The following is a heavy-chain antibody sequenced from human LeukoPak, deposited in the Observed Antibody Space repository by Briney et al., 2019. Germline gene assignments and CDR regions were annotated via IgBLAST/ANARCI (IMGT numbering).Heavy chain of an antibody. CDR1: GFTFDDYA. CDR2: ISWNSGSI. CDR3: AKEGHYYYYYGMDV. J-gene: IGHJ6*02. Sequence: GGSLRLSCAASGFTFDDYAMHWVRHAPGKGLEWVSGISWNSGSIDYADSVKGRFTISRDNAKNSLYLQMNSLRAEDTALYYCAKEGHYYYYYGMDVWGQGTTVTVSS. V-gene: IGHV3-9*01.